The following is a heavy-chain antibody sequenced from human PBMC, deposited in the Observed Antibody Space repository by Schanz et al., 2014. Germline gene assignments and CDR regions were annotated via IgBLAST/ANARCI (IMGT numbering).Heavy chain of an antibody. V-gene: IGHV3-30*02. CDR3: VKDLQRELLRDDHYYGMDV. CDR2: IRYDGSKR. Sequence: QVQLVESGGGVVQPGGSLRLSCAASGFTFSSYGMHWVRQAPGKGLEWVAFIRYDGSKRSYADSVKGRFTISRDNSKNTMYLQMNSLRAEDTAVYYCVKDLQRELLRDDHYYGMDVWGQGTTVTVSS. D-gene: IGHD1-26*01. J-gene: IGHJ6*02. CDR1: GFTFSSYG.